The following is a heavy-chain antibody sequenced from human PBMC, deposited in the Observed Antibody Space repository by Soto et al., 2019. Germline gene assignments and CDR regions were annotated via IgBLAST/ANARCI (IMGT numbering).Heavy chain of an antibody. D-gene: IGHD3-16*02. CDR2: INHSGST. V-gene: IGHV4-34*01. J-gene: IGHJ3*02. CDR1: GGSFSGYY. Sequence: SETLSLTCAVYGGSFSGYYWSWIRQPPGKGLEWIGEINHSGSTNYNPSLKSRVTISVDTSKNQFSLKLSSVTAADTAVYYCGRNRKGWAKAYHYIWGIYRPQGAFDIWGQGTMVPVSS. CDR3: GRNRKGWAKAYHYIWGIYRPQGAFDI.